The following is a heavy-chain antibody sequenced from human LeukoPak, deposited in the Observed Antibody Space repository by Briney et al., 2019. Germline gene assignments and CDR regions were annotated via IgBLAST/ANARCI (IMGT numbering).Heavy chain of an antibody. D-gene: IGHD6-13*01. CDR3: AHPTEYSSSWYGNWFDP. Sequence: GGSLRLSCAVSGFTFSSYGMHWVRQAPGKGLEWVSAISGSGGSTYYADSVKGRFTISRDNSKNTLYLQMNSLRAEDTAVYYCAHPTEYSSSWYGNWFDPWGQGTLVTVSS. CDR2: ISGSGGST. V-gene: IGHV3-23*01. CDR1: GFTFSSYG. J-gene: IGHJ5*02.